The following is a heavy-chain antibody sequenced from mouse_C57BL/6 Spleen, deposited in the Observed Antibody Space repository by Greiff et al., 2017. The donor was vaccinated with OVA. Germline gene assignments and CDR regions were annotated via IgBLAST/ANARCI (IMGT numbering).Heavy chain of an antibody. V-gene: IGHV5-4*01. D-gene: IGHD2-4*01. CDR1: GFTFSSYA. J-gene: IGHJ2*01. CDR3: ARGGVYDYDGYYFDY. CDR2: ISDGGSYT. Sequence: DVHLVESGGGLVKPGGSLKLSCAASGFTFSSYAMSWVRQTPEKRLEWVATISDGGSYTYYPDNVKGRFTISRDNAKNNLYLQMSHLKSEDTAMYYCARGGVYDYDGYYFDYWGQGTTLTVSS.